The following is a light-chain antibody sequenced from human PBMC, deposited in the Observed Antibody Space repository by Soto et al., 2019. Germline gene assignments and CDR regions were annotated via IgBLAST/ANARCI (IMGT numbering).Light chain of an antibody. CDR3: QHYNNWPIN. Sequence: EIVMTQSPASLSVSPGESVTLSCRASQSVASNLAWYQQKPGQAPRLLIYGTSTRATGVPDRFSGSGSGTDFTLTISSLQAADFAVYHCQHYNNWPINFGQGTRLEI. J-gene: IGKJ5*01. CDR1: QSVASN. V-gene: IGKV3-15*01. CDR2: GTS.